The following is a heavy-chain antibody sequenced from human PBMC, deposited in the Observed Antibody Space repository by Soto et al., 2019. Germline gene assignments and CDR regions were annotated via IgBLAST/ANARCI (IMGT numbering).Heavy chain of an antibody. Sequence: GGSLRLSCAASGFTFSSYAMHWVRQAPGKGLEWVAVISYDGSNKYYADSVKGRFTISRDNSKNTLYLQMNSLRAEDTAVYYCARAPSWWELLLYYFDYWGQGTLVTVSS. J-gene: IGHJ4*02. V-gene: IGHV3-30-3*01. CDR2: ISYDGSNK. D-gene: IGHD1-26*01. CDR1: GFTFSSYA. CDR3: ARAPSWWELLLYYFDY.